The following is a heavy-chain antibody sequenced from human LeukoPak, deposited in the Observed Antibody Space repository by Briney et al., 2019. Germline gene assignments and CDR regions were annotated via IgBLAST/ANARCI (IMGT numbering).Heavy chain of an antibody. V-gene: IGHV4-34*01. CDR1: GGSFSGYY. CDR2: INHSGST. CDR3: ARGAFSTVVTPRLYDWFDP. J-gene: IGHJ5*02. D-gene: IGHD4-23*01. Sequence: SETLSLTCAVYGGSFSGYYWSWIRQPPGKGLEWIGEINHSGSTNYNPSLKSRVTISVDTSKNQFSLKLSSVTAADTAVYYCARGAFSTVVTPRLYDWFDPWGQGTLVNVSS.